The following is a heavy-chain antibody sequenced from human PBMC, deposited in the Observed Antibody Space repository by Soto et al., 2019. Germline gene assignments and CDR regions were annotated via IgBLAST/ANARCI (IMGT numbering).Heavy chain of an antibody. CDR1: GFAFINAW. D-gene: IGHD3-16*01. CDR3: TTDLGDPKYYGMDV. J-gene: IGHJ6*02. CDR2: IKSKTDGGTT. Sequence: PWGSLRLSCAASGFAFINAWISFFRHAAGKGLEWVGRIKSKTDGGTTDYAAPVKGRFTISRDDSKNTLYLQMNSLKTEDTAVYYCTTDLGDPKYYGMDVWGQGTTVTVSS. V-gene: IGHV3-15*01.